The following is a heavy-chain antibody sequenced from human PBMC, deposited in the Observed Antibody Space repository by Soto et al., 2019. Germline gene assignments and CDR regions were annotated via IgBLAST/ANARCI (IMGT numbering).Heavy chain of an antibody. Sequence: SGPTLVKPTETLTLTCTVSGFSLSNAMMGVSWIRQPPGKALEWLAHIFSNDGKSYSTSLKTRLTISKETSKSQVVLNMTNMDPVDTATYYCARIPHSSSLYYYYIDVWGKGTTVTVSS. J-gene: IGHJ6*03. CDR1: GFSLSNAMMG. D-gene: IGHD6-13*01. CDR3: ARIPHSSSLYYYYIDV. CDR2: IFSNDGK. V-gene: IGHV2-26*01.